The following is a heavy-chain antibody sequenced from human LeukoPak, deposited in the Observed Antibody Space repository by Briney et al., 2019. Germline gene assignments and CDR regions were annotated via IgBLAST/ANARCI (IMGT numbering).Heavy chain of an antibody. CDR2: TYTTGIT. Sequence: SETLPLTCTVSGGSISSDTHYWNWIRQPAGKRLEWIGRTYTTGITNYNPSLKSRISISIDTSEKQFSLKLTSVTAADTAVYYCARGNAYGDYVFDYWGQGTLVTVSS. CDR3: ARGNAYGDYVFDY. J-gene: IGHJ4*02. V-gene: IGHV4-61*02. D-gene: IGHD4-17*01. CDR1: GGSISSDTHY.